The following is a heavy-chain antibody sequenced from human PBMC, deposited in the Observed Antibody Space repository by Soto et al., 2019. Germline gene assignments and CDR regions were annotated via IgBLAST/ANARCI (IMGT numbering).Heavy chain of an antibody. CDR2: ISAYNGNT. CDR1: GYTFTSYG. Sequence: ASVKVSCKASGYTFTSYGISWVRQAPGQGLEWMGWISAYNGNTNYAQKLQGRVTMTTDTSTSTAYMELSSLRSEDTAVYYCASGNQLLLGEGRKIYYYYYYMDVWGKGTTVTVSS. V-gene: IGHV1-18*01. CDR3: ASGNQLLLGEGRKIYYYYYYMDV. J-gene: IGHJ6*03. D-gene: IGHD2-2*01.